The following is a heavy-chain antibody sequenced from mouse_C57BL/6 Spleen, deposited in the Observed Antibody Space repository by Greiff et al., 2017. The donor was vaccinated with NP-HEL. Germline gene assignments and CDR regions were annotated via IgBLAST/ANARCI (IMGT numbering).Heavy chain of an antibody. D-gene: IGHD3-2*02. Sequence: DVKLQESGAELVKPGASVKLSCTASGFNIKDYYMHWVKQRTEQGLAWIGRIDPEDGETKYAPKFQGKATITADTSSNTAYLQLSSLTSEDTAVYYCARGSSGLGAYWGQGTLVTVSA. CDR1: GFNIKDYY. V-gene: IGHV14-2*01. CDR3: ARGSSGLGAY. CDR2: IDPEDGET. J-gene: IGHJ3*01.